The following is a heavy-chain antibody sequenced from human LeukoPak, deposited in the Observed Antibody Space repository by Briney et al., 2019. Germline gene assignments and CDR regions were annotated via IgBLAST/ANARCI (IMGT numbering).Heavy chain of an antibody. CDR2: ISGSGGSI. Sequence: GGSLRLSCAVSGFTFSSYAMSWVRQAPGKGLEWVSGISGSGGSIYYADSVKGRFTISRDNSKNTLYLQMNSLRAEDTAVYYCAIGSGSLDYWGQGTLVTVSS. V-gene: IGHV3-23*01. J-gene: IGHJ4*02. CDR1: GFTFSSYA. D-gene: IGHD3-10*01. CDR3: AIGSGSLDY.